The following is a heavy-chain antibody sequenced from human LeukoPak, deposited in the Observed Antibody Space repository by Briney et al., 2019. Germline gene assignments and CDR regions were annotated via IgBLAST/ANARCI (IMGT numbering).Heavy chain of an antibody. D-gene: IGHD2-15*01. J-gene: IGHJ6*02. V-gene: IGHV1-2*02. Sequence: ASVKVSCKASGYTFTGYYMHWVRQAPGQGLEWMGWINPNSGGTNYAQKFQGRVTMTRDTSISTAYMELSRLRSDDTAVYYCARECSGGSCHYYYGMDVWGQGTTVTVPS. CDR2: INPNSGGT. CDR3: ARECSGGSCHYYYGMDV. CDR1: GYTFTGYY.